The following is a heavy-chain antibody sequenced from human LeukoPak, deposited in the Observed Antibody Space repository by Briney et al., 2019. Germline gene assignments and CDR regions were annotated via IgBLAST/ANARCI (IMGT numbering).Heavy chain of an antibody. CDR1: GGTFSSYA. Sequence: SVKVSCKASGGTFSSYAISWVRQASGQGPEWMGGIIPLFRTANYAQKFQGRVTITADRSTDTAFMELSSLRSEDTAMYYCATNYEILSGYPKNYYFHIWGQGTMVTVSS. CDR3: ATNYEILSGYPKNYYFHI. CDR2: IIPLFRTA. V-gene: IGHV1-69*06. J-gene: IGHJ3*02. D-gene: IGHD3-9*01.